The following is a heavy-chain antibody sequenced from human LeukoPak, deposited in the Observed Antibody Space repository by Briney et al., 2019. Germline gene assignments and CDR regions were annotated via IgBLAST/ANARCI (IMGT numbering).Heavy chain of an antibody. CDR1: GGSISSYY. J-gene: IGHJ3*02. Sequence: SETLSLTCTVSGGSISSYYWSWIRQPPGKGLEWIGYIYYSGSTNYNPSLKSRVTISVDTSKNQFSLKLSSVTAADTAVYYCARDRPRDFWSGYYAPVAFDIWGQGTMATVSS. V-gene: IGHV4-59*01. CDR2: IYYSGST. CDR3: ARDRPRDFWSGYYAPVAFDI. D-gene: IGHD3-3*01.